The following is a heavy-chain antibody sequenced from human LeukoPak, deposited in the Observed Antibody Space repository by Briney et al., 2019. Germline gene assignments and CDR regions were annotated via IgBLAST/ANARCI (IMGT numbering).Heavy chain of an antibody. J-gene: IGHJ4*02. CDR2: IFRGRST. CDR1: GYSVTDDDW. CDR3: ARGAEFVWKI. D-gene: IGHD3-16*01. V-gene: IGHV4-4*02. Sequence: SETLSLTCAVSGYSVTDDDWWSWVRQTPGKSLEWIGEIFRGRSTHYNPSLDSRVTISVDESKNVLFLNLNSVTAADTAIYYCARGAEFVWKIWGQGILVTVTS.